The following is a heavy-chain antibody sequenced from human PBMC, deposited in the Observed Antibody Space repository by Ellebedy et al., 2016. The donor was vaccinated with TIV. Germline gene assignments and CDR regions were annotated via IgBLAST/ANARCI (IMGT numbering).Heavy chain of an antibody. J-gene: IGHJ3*02. Sequence: GGSLRLSCAASGFPFSNYWMTWVRQAPGKGLEWVANINQDATKRFYVDSVEGRVTISRDNAKNSLFLQMNGLRSEDTAVYYCATDGSYGDYLSPAHAFENWGQGTMVIVSS. D-gene: IGHD4-17*01. CDR1: GFPFSNYW. CDR3: ATDGSYGDYLSPAHAFEN. CDR2: INQDATKR. V-gene: IGHV3-7*01.